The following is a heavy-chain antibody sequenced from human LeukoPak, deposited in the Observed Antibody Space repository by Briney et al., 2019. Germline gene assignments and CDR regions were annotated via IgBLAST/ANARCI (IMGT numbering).Heavy chain of an antibody. V-gene: IGHV1-18*01. D-gene: IGHD6-6*01. CDR2: ISAYNGNT. CDR3: ASTHSFYSSLEAFDI. J-gene: IGHJ3*02. CDR1: GYTFSSYA. Sequence: ASVKVSCKASGYTFSSYAINWVRQAPGQGLEWMGWISAYNGNTNYAQKLQGRVTMTTDTSTSTAYMELRSLRSDDTAVYYCASTHSFYSSLEAFDIWGQGTMVTVSS.